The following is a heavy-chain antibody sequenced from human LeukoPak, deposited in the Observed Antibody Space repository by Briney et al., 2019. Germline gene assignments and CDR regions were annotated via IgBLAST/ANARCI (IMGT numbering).Heavy chain of an antibody. D-gene: IGHD6-13*01. Sequence: SETLSLTCTVSGGSISSYYWSWIRQPPGKGLEWIGYIYYSGSTNYNPSLKSRVTISVDTSKNQFSLKLSSVTAADTAVYYCARGRSSSWYSRAPNFDYWGQGTLVTVSS. J-gene: IGHJ4*02. CDR3: ARGRSSSWYSRAPNFDY. V-gene: IGHV4-59*12. CDR2: IYYSGST. CDR1: GGSISSYY.